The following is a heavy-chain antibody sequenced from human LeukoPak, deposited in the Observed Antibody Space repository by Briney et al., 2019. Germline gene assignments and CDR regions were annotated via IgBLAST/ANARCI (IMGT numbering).Heavy chain of an antibody. Sequence: GESLKISRKGSGYRFTDYWIGWVRQMPGKGLEWMGIIYPGDSDTRYSPSFQGQVTISADKSISTAYLQCSSLKASDTAMYYCARQGGTYGDYVGWFDPWGQGTLVTVSS. D-gene: IGHD4-17*01. CDR1: GYRFTDYW. CDR2: IYPGDSDT. V-gene: IGHV5-51*01. CDR3: ARQGGTYGDYVGWFDP. J-gene: IGHJ5*02.